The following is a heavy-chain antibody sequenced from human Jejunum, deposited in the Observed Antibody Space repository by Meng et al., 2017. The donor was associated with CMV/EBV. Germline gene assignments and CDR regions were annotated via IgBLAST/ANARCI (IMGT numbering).Heavy chain of an antibody. CDR1: GYTFTNYG. J-gene: IGHJ4*02. CDR3: ARVEVGITSRDY. Sequence: QAQLVQSGGEGKKPGASLKVSCKASGYTFTNYGITWVRQAPGQGLEWMGWISAYNGNTNYAQTLQGRVTMTTDTSTSTAYMELRSLRSDDTAVYYCARVEVGITSRDYWGQGTLVTVSS. CDR2: ISAYNGNT. V-gene: IGHV1-18*01. D-gene: IGHD1-26*01.